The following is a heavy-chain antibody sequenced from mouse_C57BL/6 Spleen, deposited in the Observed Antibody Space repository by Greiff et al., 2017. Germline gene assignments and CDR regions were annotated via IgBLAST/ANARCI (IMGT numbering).Heavy chain of an antibody. V-gene: IGHV5-6*02. Sequence: DVKLVESGGDLVKPGGSLKLSCAASGFTFSSYGMSWVRQTPDKRLEWVATISSGGSYTYYPDSVKGRFTISRDNAKNTLYLQMSSLKSEDTAMYYCARHEGPYYGSSPYWDYWGQGTTLTVSS. D-gene: IGHD1-1*01. CDR1: GFTFSSYG. CDR3: ARHEGPYYGSSPYWDY. CDR2: ISSGGSYT. J-gene: IGHJ2*01.